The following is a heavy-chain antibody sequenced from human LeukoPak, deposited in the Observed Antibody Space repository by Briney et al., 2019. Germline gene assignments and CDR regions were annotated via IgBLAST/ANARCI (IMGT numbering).Heavy chain of an antibody. J-gene: IGHJ3*02. CDR1: GYTFTGYY. CDR2: INCKSGAT. Sequence: ASVKVSCKASGYTFTGYYIHWVRQAPGQGLEWMGWINCKSGATTYAQKFRGRVTMTKDRPIRTAYMELTRLKSDDTAVYYCARQSLLYCETLDAFDIWGQGTVVTVSS. D-gene: IGHD3-22*01. CDR3: ARQSLLYCETLDAFDI. V-gene: IGHV1-2*02.